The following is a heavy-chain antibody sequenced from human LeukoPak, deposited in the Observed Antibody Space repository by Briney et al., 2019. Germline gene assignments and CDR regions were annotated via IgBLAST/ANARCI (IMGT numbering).Heavy chain of an antibody. D-gene: IGHD3-22*01. V-gene: IGHV3-23*01. Sequence: GGSLRLSCAVSGITLSNHGMSWVRQAPGKGPEWVAGISGSGGSAYYADAVKGRFTISRDNPKNTLYLQMNSLRVEDTAVYFCAKRGVVIRVILVGFHKEAYYFDSWGQGALVTVSS. J-gene: IGHJ4*02. CDR2: ISGSGGSA. CDR1: GITLSNHG. CDR3: AKRGVVIRVILVGFHKEAYYFDS.